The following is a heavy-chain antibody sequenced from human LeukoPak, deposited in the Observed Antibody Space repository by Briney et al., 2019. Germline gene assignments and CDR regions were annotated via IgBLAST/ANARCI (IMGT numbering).Heavy chain of an antibody. CDR1: GGSISSGSYY. V-gene: IGHV4-39*02. CDR3: ARDAVASDTYYYYYGMDV. CDR2: IYYSGST. J-gene: IGHJ6*02. D-gene: IGHD2-15*01. Sequence: SETLSLTCTVSGGSISSGSYYWGWIRQPPGKGLEWIGSIYYSGSTYYNPSLKSRVTISVDTSKNQFSLKLSSVTAADTAVYYCARDAVASDTYYYYYGMDVWGQGTTVTVSS.